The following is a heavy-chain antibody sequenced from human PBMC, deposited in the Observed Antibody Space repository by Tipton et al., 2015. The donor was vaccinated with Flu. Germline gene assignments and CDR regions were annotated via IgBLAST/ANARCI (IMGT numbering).Heavy chain of an antibody. D-gene: IGHD3-22*01. CDR1: GGSFNGYY. CDR3: ARAPYSDYDTSGSSFDY. CDR2: INHSGST. Sequence: TLSLTCAVYGGSFNGYYWTWIRQSPGKGLEWIGEINHSGSTNYNPSLKSRVTISVDTSKNQFSLKLSSVTAADTAVYYCARAPYSDYDTSGSSFDYWGQGTLVTVSS. J-gene: IGHJ4*02. V-gene: IGHV4-34*01.